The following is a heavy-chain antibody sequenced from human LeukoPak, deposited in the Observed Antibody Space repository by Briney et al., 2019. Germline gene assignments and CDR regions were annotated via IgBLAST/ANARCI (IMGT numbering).Heavy chain of an antibody. CDR1: GFTFSSYW. Sequence: GGSLRLSCAASGFTFSSYWMHWDRQAPGKGLVWVSRINSDGSSTSYADSVKGRFTISRDNAKNTLYLQMNSLRAEDTAVYYCARYLGNYYYYGMDVWGQGTTVTVSS. J-gene: IGHJ6*02. CDR2: INSDGSST. V-gene: IGHV3-74*01. CDR3: ARYLGNYYYYGMDV. D-gene: IGHD6-13*01.